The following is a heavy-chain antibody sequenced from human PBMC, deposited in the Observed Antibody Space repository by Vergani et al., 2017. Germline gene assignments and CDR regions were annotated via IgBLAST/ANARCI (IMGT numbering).Heavy chain of an antibody. CDR3: ARVNTETNGHLYYYYYMDV. D-gene: IGHD4-11*01. V-gene: IGHV4-34*01. CDR2: IDHTGRP. J-gene: IGHJ6*03. Sequence: QVQLQQWGGGLLKPSETLSLTCVVNGESFTSYHWTWIRQSPGEGLVWVGDIDHTGRPDYNPSLKSRLTMSVDKSRNQFSLTLNSVTATDTAIYFCARVNTETNGHLYYYYYMDVWGQGTAVTVS. CDR1: GESFTSYH.